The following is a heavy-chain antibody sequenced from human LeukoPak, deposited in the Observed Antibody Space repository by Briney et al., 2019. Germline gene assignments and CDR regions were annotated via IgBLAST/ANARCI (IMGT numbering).Heavy chain of an antibody. CDR2: IKQDGSEQ. V-gene: IGHV3-7*01. Sequence: GGSLRLCCVASGFSFNTYWMSWVRQAPGKGLEWVANIKQDGSEQYYVDSVKGRFTISRDNAKNSVYLQMNRLRVEDTAVYYCARRSYRGVITVYYYYYMDVWGKGTPVTVSS. CDR1: GFSFNTYW. D-gene: IGHD3-16*02. J-gene: IGHJ6*03. CDR3: ARRSYRGVITVYYYYYMDV.